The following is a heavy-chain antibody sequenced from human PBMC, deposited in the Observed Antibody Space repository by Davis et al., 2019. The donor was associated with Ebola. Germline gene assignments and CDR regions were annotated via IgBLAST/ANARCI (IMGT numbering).Heavy chain of an antibody. CDR2: ISSSSSYI. D-gene: IGHD1-26*01. CDR3: ARGVGARLLYFDY. J-gene: IGHJ4*02. V-gene: IGHV3-21*01. CDR1: GFTFSSYS. Sequence: PGGSLRLSCAASGFTFSSYSMNWVRQAPGKGLEWVSSISSSSSYIYFADSVKGRFTISRDNAKNSLYLQMNSLRAEDTAVYYCARGVGARLLYFDYWGQGTLVTVSS.